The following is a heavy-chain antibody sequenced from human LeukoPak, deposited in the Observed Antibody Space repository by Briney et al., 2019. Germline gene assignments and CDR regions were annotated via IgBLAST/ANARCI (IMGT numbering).Heavy chain of an antibody. D-gene: IGHD5-12*01. CDR2: ISSSSNYI. J-gene: IGHJ4*02. CDR1: GFTFSSYS. CDR3: ARDRIVATIPRLGYFDY. V-gene: IGHV3-21*01. Sequence: PGGSLRLSCAASGFTFSSYSMNWVRQAPGKGLEWVSSISSSSNYIYYADSVKGRFTISRDNAKNSLYLQVNSLRAEDTAVYYCARDRIVATIPRLGYFDYWGQGTLVTVSS.